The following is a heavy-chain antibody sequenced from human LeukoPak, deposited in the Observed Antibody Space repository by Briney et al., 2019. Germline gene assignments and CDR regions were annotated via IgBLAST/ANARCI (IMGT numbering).Heavy chain of an antibody. CDR2: ISYDGRNK. J-gene: IGHJ4*02. CDR1: GFIFSDHY. CDR3: ATGDCGGDCYSSYFDY. V-gene: IGHV3-30*04. Sequence: PGGSLRLSCAASGFIFSDHYMDWVRQAPGKGLAWVAVISYDGRNKYYADSVKGRFTISRDNSKSMLYLQMNSLRDEDTAVYYCATGDCGGDCYSSYFDYWGQGTLVTVSS. D-gene: IGHD2-21*02.